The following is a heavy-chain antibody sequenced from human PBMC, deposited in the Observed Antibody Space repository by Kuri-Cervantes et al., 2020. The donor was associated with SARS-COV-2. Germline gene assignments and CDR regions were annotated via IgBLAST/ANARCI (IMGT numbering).Heavy chain of an antibody. Sequence: SVKVSCKASGGTFSSYTISWVRQAPGQGLEWMGGIIPIFGTANYAQKFQGRVTITADESTSTAYMELSSLRFEDTAMYFCARDVGYGGTSELDITYFDYWGQGTLVTVSS. D-gene: IGHD4-23*01. CDR2: IIPIFGTA. J-gene: IGHJ4*02. CDR3: ARDVGYGGTSELDITYFDY. CDR1: GGTFSSYT. V-gene: IGHV1-69*13.